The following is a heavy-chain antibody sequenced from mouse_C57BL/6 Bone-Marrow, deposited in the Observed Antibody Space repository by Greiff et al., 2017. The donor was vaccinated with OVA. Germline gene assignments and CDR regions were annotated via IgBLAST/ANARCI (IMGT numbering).Heavy chain of an antibody. Sequence: VQLQQSGAELVRPGASVKLSCTASGFNIKDDYMHWVKQRPEQGLEWIGRIDPENGNTEYASKFQGKATITADTSSNTAYLQLSSLTSEDTAVYYSTRDDDSSSVDYWGQGTSVTVSS. CDR2: IDPENGNT. J-gene: IGHJ4*01. CDR1: GFNIKDDY. D-gene: IGHD2-3*01. V-gene: IGHV14-4*01. CDR3: TRDDDSSSVDY.